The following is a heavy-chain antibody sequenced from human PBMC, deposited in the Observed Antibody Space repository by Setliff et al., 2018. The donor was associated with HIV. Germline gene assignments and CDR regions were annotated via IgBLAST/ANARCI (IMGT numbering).Heavy chain of an antibody. V-gene: IGHV4-59*11. CDR3: ARHNCGTTACYGVVV. Sequence: PSETLSLTCTVSGGSISGHYWSWIRQTPGKGLEWIGYVYSNGNTDYNPSLKSRVTISVDTSKNHVSLKLSSVTAADTAVYYCARHNCGTTACYGVVVWGQGTMVTVSS. CDR2: VYSNGNT. J-gene: IGHJ3*01. CDR1: GGSISGHY. D-gene: IGHD2-2*01.